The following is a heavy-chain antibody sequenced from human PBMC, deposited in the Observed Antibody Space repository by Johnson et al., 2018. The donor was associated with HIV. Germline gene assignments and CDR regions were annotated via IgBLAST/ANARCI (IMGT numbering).Heavy chain of an antibody. Sequence: VQLVESGGGVVQPGRSLRLSCAASGFTFSSYGMHWVRQAPGKGLEWVAVIWNDGSDKYFADFVKGRFTISRDNSKNTLFLQMNSLRAEDTAVYYCAKAKTVARIAIFFDIWGQGTMVTVSS. CDR2: IWNDGSDK. V-gene: IGHV3-33*06. J-gene: IGHJ3*02. CDR1: GFTFSSYG. D-gene: IGHD3-3*01. CDR3: AKAKTVARIAIFFDI.